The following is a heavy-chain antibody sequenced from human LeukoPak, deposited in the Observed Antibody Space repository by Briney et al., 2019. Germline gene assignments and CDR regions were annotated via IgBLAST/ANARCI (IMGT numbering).Heavy chain of an antibody. J-gene: IGHJ4*02. CDR1: GGTFSVYA. V-gene: IGHV1-69*05. CDR2: IIPVFGST. Sequence: SVKVSCKASGGTFSVYAVSWLRQAPGQGSEWMGRIIPVFGSTNFAQKFEGRLTITTDESKSTVYMELRSLTSEDTAVFFCARGPTGLSYFDLWGQGTQVTVSS. D-gene: IGHD3-16*01. CDR3: ARGPTGLSYFDL.